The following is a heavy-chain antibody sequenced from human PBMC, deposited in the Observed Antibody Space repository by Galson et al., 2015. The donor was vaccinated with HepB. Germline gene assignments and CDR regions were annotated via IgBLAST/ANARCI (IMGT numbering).Heavy chain of an antibody. CDR1: GFTFSWNS. D-gene: IGHD1-26*01. V-gene: IGHV3-21*05. Sequence: SLRLSCAASGFTFSWNSMNWVRQAPGKGLECISYISTGSYIDYADSVKGRFTISRDNAKNSLYLQMNSLRVEDTAVYYCARLAVSGKDYWGQGTLVTVSS. CDR3: ARLAVSGKDY. CDR2: ISTGSYI. J-gene: IGHJ4*02.